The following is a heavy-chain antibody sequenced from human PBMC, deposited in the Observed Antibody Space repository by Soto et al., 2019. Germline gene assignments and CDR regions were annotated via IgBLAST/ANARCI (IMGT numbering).Heavy chain of an antibody. V-gene: IGHV4-59*01. D-gene: IGHD3-9*01. CDR2: IYYSGST. CDR1: GGSISSYY. Sequence: QVQLQESGPGLVKPSETLSLTCTVSGGSISSYYWSWIRQPPGKGLEWIGYIYYSGSTNYNPSLKSRVTISVDTSKNQFSLKLSSVTAADTAVYYCARVINDILTENWFDPWGQGTLVTVSS. CDR3: ARVINDILTENWFDP. J-gene: IGHJ5*02.